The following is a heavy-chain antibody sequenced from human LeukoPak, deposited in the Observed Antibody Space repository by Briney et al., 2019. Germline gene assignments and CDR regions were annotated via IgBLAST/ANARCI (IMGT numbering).Heavy chain of an antibody. CDR2: ISWNSGSI. CDR3: AKDSRVGGSYGAFDI. CDR1: GFTFDDYA. J-gene: IGHJ3*02. D-gene: IGHD1-26*01. V-gene: IGHV3-9*01. Sequence: PGGSLRLSCAASGFTFDDYAMHWVRQAPGKGLEWVSGISWNSGSIGYADSVKGRFTISRDNAKNSLYLQMNSLRAEDTALYYCAKDSRVGGSYGAFDIRGQGTMVTVSS.